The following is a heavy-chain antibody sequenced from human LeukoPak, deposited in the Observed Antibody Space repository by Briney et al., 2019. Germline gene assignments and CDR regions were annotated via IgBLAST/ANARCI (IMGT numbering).Heavy chain of an antibody. V-gene: IGHV4-59*01. J-gene: IGHJ2*01. D-gene: IGHD4-17*01. CDR3: ARDTETGYFDL. CDR2: IYYSGST. Sequence: SETLSLTCTVSGGSISSYYWSWIRQPPGKGLEWIGYIYYSGSTDYNPSLKSRVTISVDTSRTQFSLKLSSVTAAGTAVYYCARDTETGYFDLWGRGTLVTVSS. CDR1: GGSISSYY.